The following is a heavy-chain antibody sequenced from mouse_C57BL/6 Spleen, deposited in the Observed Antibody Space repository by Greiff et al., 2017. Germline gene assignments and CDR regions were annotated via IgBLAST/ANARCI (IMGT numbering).Heavy chain of an antibody. CDR3: ASPDSSGYGGFAC. CDR2: IHPNSGST. CDR1: GYTFTSYW. D-gene: IGHD3-2*02. Sequence: QVQLQQPGAELVKPGASVKLSCKASGYTFTSYWMHWVKQRPGQGLEWIGMIHPNSGSTNYNEKFKSKATLTVDKSSSTAYMQLSSLTSEDSAVYYCASPDSSGYGGFACWGQGTLVTVSA. J-gene: IGHJ3*01. V-gene: IGHV1-64*01.